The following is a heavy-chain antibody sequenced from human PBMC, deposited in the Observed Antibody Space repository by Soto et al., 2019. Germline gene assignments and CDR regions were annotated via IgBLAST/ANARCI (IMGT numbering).Heavy chain of an antibody. CDR1: GGSISSGGYS. CDR2: IYYSGST. Sequence: SETLSLTCAVSGGSISSGGYSWSWIRQPPGKGLEWIGYIYYSGSTNYNPSLKSRVTISVDTSKNQFSLKLSSVTAADTAVYYCARDHPTRYYDSSGYYGNYYYYGMDVWGQGTTVTVSS. CDR3: ARDHPTRYYDSSGYYGNYYYYGMDV. J-gene: IGHJ6*02. D-gene: IGHD3-22*01. V-gene: IGHV4-61*08.